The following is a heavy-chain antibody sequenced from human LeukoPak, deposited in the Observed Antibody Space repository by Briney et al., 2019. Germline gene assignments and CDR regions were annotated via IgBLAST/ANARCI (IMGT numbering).Heavy chain of an antibody. Sequence: GSLRLSCAASGFTFSSYGMHWVRQAPGKGLEWVAVISYDGSNKYYADSVKGRFTISRDNSKNTLYLQMNSLRAEDTAVYYCAKLQTPPYGMDVWGQGTTVTVSS. D-gene: IGHD4-23*01. J-gene: IGHJ6*02. CDR2: ISYDGSNK. CDR1: GFTFSSYG. CDR3: AKLQTPPYGMDV. V-gene: IGHV3-30*18.